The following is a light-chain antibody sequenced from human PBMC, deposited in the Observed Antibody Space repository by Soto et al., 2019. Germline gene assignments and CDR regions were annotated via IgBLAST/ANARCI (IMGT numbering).Light chain of an antibody. CDR2: AAS. V-gene: IGKV1-17*01. Sequence: DIQMTQSPSSLSASVGEKIIITCRASRDVGSDVSWYQQKPGKAPKLLIYAASTLQSGVPSRFSGSGSGTDFTLTISSLQPEDFATYYCQQLNSYPLTFGGGTKVDIK. CDR1: RDVGSD. J-gene: IGKJ4*01. CDR3: QQLNSYPLT.